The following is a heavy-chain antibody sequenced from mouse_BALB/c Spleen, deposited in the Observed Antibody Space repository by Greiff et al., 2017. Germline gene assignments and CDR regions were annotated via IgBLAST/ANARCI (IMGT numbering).Heavy chain of an antibody. CDR1: GDSITSGY. J-gene: IGHJ3*01. V-gene: IGHV3-8*02. Sequence: EVKLEESGPSLVKPSQTLSLTCSVTGDSITSGYWNWIRKFPGNKLEYMGYISYSGSTYYNPSLKSRISITRDTSKNQYYLQLNSVTTEDTATYYCARSDYYGSLFAYWGQGTLVTVSA. D-gene: IGHD1-1*01. CDR3: ARSDYYGSLFAY. CDR2: ISYSGST.